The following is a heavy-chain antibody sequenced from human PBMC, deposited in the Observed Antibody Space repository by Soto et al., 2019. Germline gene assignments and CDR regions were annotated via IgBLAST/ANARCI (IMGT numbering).Heavy chain of an antibody. Sequence: GASVKVSCKASGYTFTSYGISRVRQAPGQGLEWMGWISAYNGNTNYAQKLQGRVTMTTDTSTSTAYMELRSLRSDDTAVYYCARKSTDYGDYATPAIYYYYYGMDVWGQGTTVTVSS. D-gene: IGHD4-17*01. CDR1: GYTFTSYG. J-gene: IGHJ6*02. CDR3: ARKSTDYGDYATPAIYYYYYGMDV. CDR2: ISAYNGNT. V-gene: IGHV1-18*01.